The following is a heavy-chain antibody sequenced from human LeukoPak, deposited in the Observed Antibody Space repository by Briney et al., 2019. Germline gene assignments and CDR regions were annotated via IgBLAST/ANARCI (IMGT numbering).Heavy chain of an antibody. CDR2: IKEDGREK. J-gene: IGHJ4*02. V-gene: IGHV3-7*01. Sequence: HPGGSLRLSCAASGFTFSTSWMSWVRQAPGKGLEWVANIKEDGREKNYVDSVKGRLTISRDNAKNSLYLQMNSLRAEDTAVYYCARDPRFGELSARLHWGQGTLVTVSS. CDR1: GFTFSTSW. CDR3: ARDPRFGELSARLH. D-gene: IGHD3-10*01.